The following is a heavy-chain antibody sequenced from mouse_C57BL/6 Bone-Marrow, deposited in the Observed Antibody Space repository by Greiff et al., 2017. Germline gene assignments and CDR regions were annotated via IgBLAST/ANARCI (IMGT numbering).Heavy chain of an antibody. Sequence: QVQLQQPGAELVRPGTSVKLSCKASGYTFTSYWMHWVKQRPGQGLEWIGVIDPSDSYTNYNQKFKSKATLTVDTSSSTAYMQLSSLTSEDSAVYYCARSGLTREVAMDYWGQGTSVTVSS. CDR3: ARSGLTREVAMDY. CDR2: IDPSDSYT. D-gene: IGHD3-1*01. J-gene: IGHJ4*01. V-gene: IGHV1-59*01. CDR1: GYTFTSYW.